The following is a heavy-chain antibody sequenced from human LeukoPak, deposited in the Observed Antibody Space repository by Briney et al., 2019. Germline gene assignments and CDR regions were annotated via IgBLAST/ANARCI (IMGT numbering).Heavy chain of an antibody. CDR1: GYTFTNYG. D-gene: IGHD3-3*01. CDR2: ISAYNGNT. CDR3: ARDRSPPLRFLEWLLKGAPVDY. J-gene: IGHJ4*02. V-gene: IGHV1-18*01. Sequence: GASVTVSCKASGYTFTNYGISWVRQAPGQGLEGMGWISAYNGNTNYAQKLQGRVTMTTDTSTSTAYMELRSLRSDDTAVYYCARDRSPPLRFLEWLLKGAPVDYWGQGTLVTVSS.